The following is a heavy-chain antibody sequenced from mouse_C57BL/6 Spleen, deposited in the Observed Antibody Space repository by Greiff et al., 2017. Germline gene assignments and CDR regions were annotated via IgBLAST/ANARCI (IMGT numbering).Heavy chain of an antibody. Sequence: EVMLVESGGGLVKPGGSLKLSCAASGFTFSDYGMHWVRQAPEKGLEWVAYISSGSSTISYADTVKGRFTNSKDNAKNTLFRQMSGLRAEDTAMYYCASGYDRYARDYWGQGTSVTVSS. D-gene: IGHD2-2*01. CDR3: ASGYDRYARDY. CDR1: GFTFSDYG. J-gene: IGHJ4*01. CDR2: ISSGSSTI. V-gene: IGHV5-17*01.